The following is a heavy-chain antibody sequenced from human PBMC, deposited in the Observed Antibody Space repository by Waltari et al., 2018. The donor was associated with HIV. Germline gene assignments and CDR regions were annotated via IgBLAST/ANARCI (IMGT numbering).Heavy chain of an antibody. V-gene: IGHV3-9*01. CDR2: IRWNSGTI. CDR3: AKGVTQGYYYGMDV. J-gene: IGHJ6*02. CDR1: GFTFDDNA. D-gene: IGHD5-18*01. Sequence: EVQLVESGGGLVQPGRSLRLSCAASGFTFDDNAMHWVRQAPGKGVEWVSGIRWNSGTIAYADSVKGRFTISRYNAKNSLYLQMNSLRAEDTALYYCAKGVTQGYYYGMDVWGQGTTVTVSS.